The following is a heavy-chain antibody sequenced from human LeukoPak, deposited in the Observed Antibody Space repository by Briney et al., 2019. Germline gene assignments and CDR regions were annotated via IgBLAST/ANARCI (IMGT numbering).Heavy chain of an antibody. D-gene: IGHD6-19*01. CDR1: GGSFSGYY. CDR2: INHSGST. V-gene: IGHV4-34*01. CDR3: ASSSGWYGLNFDY. Sequence: SETLSLTCAVYGGSFSGYYWSWIRQPPGKGLEWIGEINHSGSTNYIPSLKSRVTISVDTSKNQFSLKLSSVTAADTAVYYCASSSGWYGLNFDYWGQGTLVTVSS. J-gene: IGHJ4*02.